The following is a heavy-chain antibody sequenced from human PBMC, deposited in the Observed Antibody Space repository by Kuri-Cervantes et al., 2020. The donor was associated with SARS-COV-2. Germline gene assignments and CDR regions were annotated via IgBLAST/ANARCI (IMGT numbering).Heavy chain of an antibody. CDR2: IYHSGST. Sequence: SQTLSLTCAVSGYSISSGYYWGWIRQPPGKGLEWIGSIYHSGSTYYNPSLKSRVTISVDTSKNQFSLKLSSVTAADTAVYYCARSIAAAGPIDYWGQGTLVTVSS. J-gene: IGHJ4*02. CDR1: GYSISSGYY. CDR3: ARSIAAAGPIDY. D-gene: IGHD6-13*01. V-gene: IGHV4-38-2*01.